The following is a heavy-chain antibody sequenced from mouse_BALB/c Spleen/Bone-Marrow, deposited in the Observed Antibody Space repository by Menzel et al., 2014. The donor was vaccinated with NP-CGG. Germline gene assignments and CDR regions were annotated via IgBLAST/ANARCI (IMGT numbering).Heavy chain of an antibody. V-gene: IGHV1-9*01. J-gene: IGHJ4*01. CDR3: AREDITTVVEMDY. Sequence: QVQLKESGAELMKPGASVKISRKATGYTFSSYWIEWVKQRPGHGLEWIGEILPGSGNTNYNEKFKGKATFTADTSSNTAYMQLSSLTSEDSAVYYCAREDITTVVEMDYWGQGTSVTVSS. CDR1: GYTFSSYW. D-gene: IGHD1-1*01. CDR2: ILPGSGNT.